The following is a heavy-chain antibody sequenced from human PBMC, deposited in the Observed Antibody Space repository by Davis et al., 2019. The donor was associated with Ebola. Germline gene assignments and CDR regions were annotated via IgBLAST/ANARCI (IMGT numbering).Heavy chain of an antibody. CDR2: INSDGSST. D-gene: IGHD2-15*01. CDR3: ARGNRYCSGDTCANWLDP. V-gene: IGHV3-74*01. CDR1: GFTFADYA. Sequence: HTGGSLRLSCAASGFTFADYAMHWVRQAPGKGLVWVSRINSDGSSTSYADSVKGRFTISRDNAKNTLYVQMNSLRAEDTAVYYCARGNRYCSGDTCANWLDPWGQGTLVTVSS. J-gene: IGHJ5*02.